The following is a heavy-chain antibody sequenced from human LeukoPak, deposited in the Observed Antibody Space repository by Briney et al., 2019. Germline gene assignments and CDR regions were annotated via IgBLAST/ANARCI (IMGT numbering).Heavy chain of an antibody. CDR1: GGTFSSYA. V-gene: IGHV1-69*05. D-gene: IGHD3-3*01. CDR2: IIPIFGTA. Sequence: HGASVKVSCKASGGTFSSYAISWVRQAPGQGLEWMGGIIPIFGTANYAQKFQGRVTITTDESTSTAYMELSSLRSEDTAVYYCARTGVLRSLEWLISTPDAFDIWGQGTMVTVSS. CDR3: ARTGVLRSLEWLISTPDAFDI. J-gene: IGHJ3*02.